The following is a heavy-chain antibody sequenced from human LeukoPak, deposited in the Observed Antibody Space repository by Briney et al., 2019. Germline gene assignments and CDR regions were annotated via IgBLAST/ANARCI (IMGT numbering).Heavy chain of an antibody. Sequence: PGGSLRLSCAASGFTVSSNYMSWVRQAAGKGLEWVSVIYSGGSTYYADSVKGRFTISRDNAKNSLYLQMNGLRAEDTAVYYCVRDRGSSWYGEVDLDYWGQGTLVTVSS. CDR1: GFTVSSNY. CDR3: VRDRGSSWYGEVDLDY. J-gene: IGHJ4*02. V-gene: IGHV3-53*01. CDR2: IYSGGST. D-gene: IGHD6-13*01.